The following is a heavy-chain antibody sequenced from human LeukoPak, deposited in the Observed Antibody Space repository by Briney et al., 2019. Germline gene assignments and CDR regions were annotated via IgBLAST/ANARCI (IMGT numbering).Heavy chain of an antibody. D-gene: IGHD5-24*01. J-gene: IGHJ4*02. CDR1: GGSISSSSYY. Sequence: SETLSLTCTVSGGSISSSSYYWGWIRQPPGKALEWIGSIYYSGSTYYNPSHKSRVTISVDTSKNQFSLKLSSVTAADTAVYYCARDGYNPIDYWGQGTLVTVSS. CDR3: ARDGYNPIDY. CDR2: IYYSGST. V-gene: IGHV4-39*02.